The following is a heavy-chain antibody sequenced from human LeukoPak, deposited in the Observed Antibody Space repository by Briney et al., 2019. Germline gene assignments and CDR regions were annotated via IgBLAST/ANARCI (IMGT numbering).Heavy chain of an antibody. J-gene: IGHJ6*03. CDR3: ARDLYQWLPSTRPRDYYYYMDV. Sequence: ASVKVSCKASGYTFTGYYIHWVRQAPGQGFECMVWINPNSGGTNYAQKLQGRVTMTRDTSISTAYMELSRLRSDDTAVYYCARDLYQWLPSTRPRDYYYYMDVWGEGTTVTVSS. V-gene: IGHV1-2*02. CDR2: INPNSGGT. CDR1: GYTFTGYY. D-gene: IGHD6-19*01.